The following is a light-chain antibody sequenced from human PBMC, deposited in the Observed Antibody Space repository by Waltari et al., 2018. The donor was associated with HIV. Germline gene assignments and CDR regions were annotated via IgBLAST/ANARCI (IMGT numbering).Light chain of an antibody. CDR1: SSNPGAGHT. J-gene: IGLJ1*01. CDR3: QSYDSSLSGYV. Sequence: QSVLTQPPSVSGAPGQRVTIPSPGSSSNPGAGHTLSWYRQLPGTAPKLLIYSNTNRPSGVPDRFSGSKSGTSASLAITGLQADDEADYYCQSYDSSLSGYVFGTGTKVTVL. CDR2: SNT. V-gene: IGLV1-40*01.